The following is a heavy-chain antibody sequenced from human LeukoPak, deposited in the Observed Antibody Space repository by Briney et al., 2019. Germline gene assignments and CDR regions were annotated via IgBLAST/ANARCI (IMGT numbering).Heavy chain of an antibody. D-gene: IGHD4-17*01. CDR3: AREFPAYYGDYGPVGIDY. J-gene: IGHJ4*02. V-gene: IGHV4-59*12. CDR2: INYSGST. CDR1: GGSISSYY. Sequence: PSETLSLTCTVSGGSISSYYWSWIRQPPGKGLEWIGYINYSGSTNYNPSLKSRVTISVDTSKNQFSLKLSSVTAADTAVYYCAREFPAYYGDYGPVGIDYWGQGTLVTVSS.